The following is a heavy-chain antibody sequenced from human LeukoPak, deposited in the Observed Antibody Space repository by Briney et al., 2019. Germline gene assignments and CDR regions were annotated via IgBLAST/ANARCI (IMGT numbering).Heavy chain of an antibody. CDR2: IYHSGST. CDR1: GGSISGSNW. Sequence: SSETLSLTCAVSGGSISGSNWWSWVRQPPGKGLEWIGEIYHSGSTNYNPSLKSRVTISVDKSKNQFSLKLSSVTAADTAVYYCARNMVRGVPNWFDPWGQGTLVTVSS. V-gene: IGHV4-4*02. J-gene: IGHJ5*02. CDR3: ARNMVRGVPNWFDP. D-gene: IGHD3-10*01.